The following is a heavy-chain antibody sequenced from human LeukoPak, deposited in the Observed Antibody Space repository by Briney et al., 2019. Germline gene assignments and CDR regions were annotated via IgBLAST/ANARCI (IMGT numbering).Heavy chain of an antibody. Sequence: QPGGSLRLSCVASGFTFDDYAMHWVRQAPGKGLEWVSLISWDGGTTYYEDSVKGRFTISRDNSKNSLYLQVNSLRAEDTALYYCAKEGAYKNLDYWGQGTLVTVSS. J-gene: IGHJ4*02. D-gene: IGHD1-26*01. CDR2: ISWDGGTT. V-gene: IGHV3-43D*04. CDR3: AKEGAYKNLDY. CDR1: GFTFDDYA.